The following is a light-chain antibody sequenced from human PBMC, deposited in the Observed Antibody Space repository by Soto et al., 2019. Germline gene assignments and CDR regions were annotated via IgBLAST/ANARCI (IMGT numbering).Light chain of an antibody. J-gene: IGLJ1*01. Sequence: QSALTQPRSVSGSPGQSVTISCTGTSSDVGGYNYVSWYQQHPGKAPKHMIYDVSKRPSGVPDRFSGSKSGNTASLTISGLQAEDEADYYCCSYAGSYYVFGTGTKLTVL. CDR1: SSDVGGYNY. V-gene: IGLV2-11*01. CDR2: DVS. CDR3: CSYAGSYYV.